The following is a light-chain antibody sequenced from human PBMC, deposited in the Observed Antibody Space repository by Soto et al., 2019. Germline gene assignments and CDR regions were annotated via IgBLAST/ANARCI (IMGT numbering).Light chain of an antibody. CDR3: SSYADFNVL. CDR2: EVS. V-gene: IGLV2-8*01. CDR1: SSDVGGYNY. J-gene: IGLJ2*01. Sequence: QSVLTQPPSASGSPGQSGTISCTGTSSDVGGYNYVSWYQQHPGKAPKLMIYEVSKRPSGVPDRFSGSKSGNTASLTVSGLQAEDEADYYCSSYADFNVLFGGGTKLTVL.